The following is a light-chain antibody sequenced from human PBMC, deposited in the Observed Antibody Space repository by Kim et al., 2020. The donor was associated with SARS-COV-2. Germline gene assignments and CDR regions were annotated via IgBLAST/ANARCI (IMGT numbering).Light chain of an antibody. CDR1: QTVDSNY. Sequence: SLSPGERTTLSCRASQTVDSNYLTWYQQRPGHTPRLLSYGASSRATGITDSFSGTGSGTDFTLTITKLEPDDFAVYYCHQYGASRFGGGTKVEIK. J-gene: IGKJ4*01. CDR3: HQYGASR. CDR2: GAS. V-gene: IGKV3-20*01.